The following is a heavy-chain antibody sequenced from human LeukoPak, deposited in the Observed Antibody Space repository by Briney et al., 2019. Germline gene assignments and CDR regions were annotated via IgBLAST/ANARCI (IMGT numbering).Heavy chain of an antibody. V-gene: IGHV1-69*13. Sequence: ASVKVSCKASGYTFTSYYMHWVRQAPGQGLEWMGGIIPIFGTANYAQKFQGRVTITADESTSTAYMELSSLRSEDTAVYYCARSTVNDILTGYNWGQGTLVTVSS. CDR3: ARSTVNDILTGYN. CDR1: GYTFTSYY. J-gene: IGHJ4*02. CDR2: IIPIFGTA. D-gene: IGHD3-9*01.